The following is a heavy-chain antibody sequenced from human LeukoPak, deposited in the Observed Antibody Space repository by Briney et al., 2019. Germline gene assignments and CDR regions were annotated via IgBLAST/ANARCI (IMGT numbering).Heavy chain of an antibody. CDR3: AKSKQQLVDYYYYGMDV. J-gene: IGHJ6*02. Sequence: GGSLRLSCAASGFTFSSYGMHWVRQAPGKGLEWVAVISYDGSNKYYADSVKGRFTISRDNSKNTLYLQMNSLRAADTAMYYCAKSKQQLVDYYYYGMDVWGQGTTVTVSS. CDR2: ISYDGSNK. D-gene: IGHD6-13*01. V-gene: IGHV3-30*18. CDR1: GFTFSSYG.